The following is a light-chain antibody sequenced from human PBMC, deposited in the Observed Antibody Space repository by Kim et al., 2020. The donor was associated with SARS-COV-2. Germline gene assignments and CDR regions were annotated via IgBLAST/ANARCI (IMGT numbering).Light chain of an antibody. CDR3: QQRGNWPT. CDR2: DAS. Sequence: EIVLTQSPATLSLSPGERATLSCRASQSVRTYLAWYQQKPGQAPRFLIYDASNRATGIPARFSGSGSGTDFTLTISSLEPEDFAVYYCQQRGNWPTFGQGTRLEIK. V-gene: IGKV3-11*01. J-gene: IGKJ5*01. CDR1: QSVRTY.